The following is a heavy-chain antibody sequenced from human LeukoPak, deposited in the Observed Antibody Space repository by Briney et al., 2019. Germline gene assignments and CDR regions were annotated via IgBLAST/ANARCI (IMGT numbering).Heavy chain of an antibody. D-gene: IGHD1-26*01. V-gene: IGHV4-4*07. CDR3: ARDGTKASYRWWYSDL. CDR1: GGSISSYY. Sequence: PSETLSLTCTVSGGSISSYYWSWIRQPARKGLEWIGRIYTSGSTNYNPSLKSRVTMSVDTSKNQFSLKLSSVTAADTAVYYCARDGTKASYRWWYSDLWGRGTLVTVSS. CDR2: IYTSGST. J-gene: IGHJ2*01.